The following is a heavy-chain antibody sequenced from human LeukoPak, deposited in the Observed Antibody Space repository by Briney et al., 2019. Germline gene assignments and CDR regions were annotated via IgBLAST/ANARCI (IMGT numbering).Heavy chain of an antibody. D-gene: IGHD1-7*01. J-gene: IGHJ6*02. CDR1: GGSISSGDYC. V-gene: IGHV4-31*03. CDR3: ARVRLEVRYYYYGMDV. Sequence: PSETLSLTCTVSGGSISSGDYCWSWIRHHPEKGLEWIGYIYYSGHTLYNPSLKSRVTISVDPSTNQFSLNLTSVTAADTAVYYRARVRLEVRYYYYGMDVWGQGTTVTVSS. CDR2: IYYSGHT.